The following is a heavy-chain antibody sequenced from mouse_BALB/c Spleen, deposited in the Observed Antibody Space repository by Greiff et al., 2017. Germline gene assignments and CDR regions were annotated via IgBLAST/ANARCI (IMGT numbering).Heavy chain of an antibody. CDR1: GFSLTSYG. D-gene: IGHD2-14*01. CDR2: IWAGGST. Sequence: VKLMESGPGLVAPSQSLSITCTVSGFSLTSYGVHWVRQPPGKGLEWLGVIWAGGSTNYNSALMSRLSISKDNSKSQVFLKMNSLQTDDTAMYYCARDGYDEIKCYFDGWGAGTTLTVSS. J-gene: IGHJ2*01. CDR3: ARDGYDEIKCYFDG. V-gene: IGHV2-9*02.